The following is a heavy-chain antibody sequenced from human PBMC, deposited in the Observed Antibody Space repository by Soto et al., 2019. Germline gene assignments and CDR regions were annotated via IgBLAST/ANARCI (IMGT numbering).Heavy chain of an antibody. Sequence: GGSLRLSCAASGFTFSSYSMNWVRQAPGKGLEWVSYISSSSSTIYYADSVKGRFTISRDNAKNSLYLQMNSLRDEDTAVYYCARVWPPEXLXLGDAFDIWGQGTMVTVSS. D-gene: IGHD7-27*01. V-gene: IGHV3-48*02. CDR3: ARVWPPEXLXLGDAFDI. CDR2: ISSSSSTI. CDR1: GFTFSSYS. J-gene: IGHJ3*02.